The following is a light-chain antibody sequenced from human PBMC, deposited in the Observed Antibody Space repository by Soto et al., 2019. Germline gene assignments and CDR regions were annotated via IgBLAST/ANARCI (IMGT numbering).Light chain of an antibody. Sequence: QSVLTQPPSASGTPGQRVTISCSGSRSNIESNTVNWYQQLPGTAPKLLIFNNNQWPSGVPDRFSGSKSGTSASLAISGLQSGDEADYYCAAWDDSLNSWVFGGGTKLTVL. CDR2: NNN. CDR1: RSNIESNT. CDR3: AAWDDSLNSWV. J-gene: IGLJ3*02. V-gene: IGLV1-44*01.